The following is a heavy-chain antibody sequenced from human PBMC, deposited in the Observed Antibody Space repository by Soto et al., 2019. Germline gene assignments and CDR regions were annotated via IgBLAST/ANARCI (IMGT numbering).Heavy chain of an antibody. V-gene: IGHV2-5*02. CDR3: AHAYGGRSLY. J-gene: IGHJ4*02. CDR1: GFSLTTDRVG. CDR2: IYWDDSN. Sequence: QITLKESGPTLVKPTQTLTLTCTFSGFSLTTDRVGVGWIRQPPGEALEWLAVIYWDDSNTYRPSLESRRTITKDTSNNQVALTMTNMDSLDTATYYCAHAYGGRSLYGGQGTLVTVSS. D-gene: IGHD3-10*01.